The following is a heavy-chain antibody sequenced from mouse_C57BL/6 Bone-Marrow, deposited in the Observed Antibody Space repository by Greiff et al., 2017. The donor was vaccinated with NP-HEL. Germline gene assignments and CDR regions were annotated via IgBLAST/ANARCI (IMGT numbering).Heavy chain of an antibody. D-gene: IGHD2-5*01. CDR2: IDPSDSYT. Sequence: VQLQQPGAELVRPGTSVKLSCKASGYTFTSYWMHWVKQRPGQGLEWIGVIDPSDSYTNYNQKFKGKATLTVDTSSSTAYMQLSSLTSEDSAVYYCARSYYSKRDYFDDWGKGTTLTVSS. J-gene: IGHJ2*01. CDR1: GYTFTSYW. CDR3: ARSYYSKRDYFDD. V-gene: IGHV1-59*01.